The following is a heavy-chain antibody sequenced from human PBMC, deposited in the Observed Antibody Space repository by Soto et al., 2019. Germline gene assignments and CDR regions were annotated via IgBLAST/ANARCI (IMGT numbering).Heavy chain of an antibody. J-gene: IGHJ6*02. CDR1: GFTFSSYG. D-gene: IGHD6-13*01. Sequence: GGSLRLSCAAPGFTFSSYGMHWVRQAPGKGLEWVAVISYDGGNKYYADSVKGRFTISRDNSKTTLYLQMNSLRAEDTAVYYCARFRPAGTWEFFYYDMDAWGQGTTVTVSS. V-gene: IGHV3-30*03. CDR2: ISYDGGNK. CDR3: ARFRPAGTWEFFYYDMDA.